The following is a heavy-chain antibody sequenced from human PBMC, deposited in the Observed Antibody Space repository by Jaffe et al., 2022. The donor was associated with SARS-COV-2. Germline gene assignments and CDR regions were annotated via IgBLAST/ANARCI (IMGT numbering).Heavy chain of an antibody. CDR1: GFTFSSYS. J-gene: IGHJ4*02. D-gene: IGHD3-3*01. CDR3: ARDLEIFGVVNQKDY. Sequence: EVQLVESGGGLVKPGGSLRLSCAASGFTFSSYSMNWVRQAPGKGLEWVSSISSSSSYIYYADSVKGRFTISRDNAKNSLYLQMNSLRAEDTAVYYCARDLEIFGVVNQKDYWGQGTLVTVSS. CDR2: ISSSSSYI. V-gene: IGHV3-21*01.